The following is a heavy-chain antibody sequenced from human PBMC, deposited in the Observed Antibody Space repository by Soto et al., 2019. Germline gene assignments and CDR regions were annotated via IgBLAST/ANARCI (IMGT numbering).Heavy chain of an antibody. D-gene: IGHD2-15*01. CDR1: GFTFSRYD. J-gene: IGHJ3*02. CDR3: ATALSAPEAFD. Sequence: GVCLRRSCAASGFTFSRYDMHWVRQAPGQGLEWAAVLWFDGSNEYYADSVQCRCTISRGNSKSTLYLQMASLTAEGTAVSYCATALSAPEAFD. V-gene: IGHV3-33*01. CDR2: LWFDGSNE.